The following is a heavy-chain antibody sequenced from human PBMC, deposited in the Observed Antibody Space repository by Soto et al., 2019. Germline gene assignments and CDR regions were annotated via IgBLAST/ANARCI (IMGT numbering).Heavy chain of an antibody. D-gene: IGHD3-3*01. V-gene: IGHV3-33*01. Sequence: QVQLVESGGGVVQPGRSLRLSCAASGFAFSGHGMHWVRQAPGKGLEWLAVIVDGGSEDHYADSVRGRFTISRDNSKNILYLEMNNLRVEDTAVYYCARDDLYEDNGLDSWGRGTLVTVSP. J-gene: IGHJ5*01. CDR2: IVDGGSED. CDR3: ARDDLYEDNGLDS. CDR1: GFAFSGHG.